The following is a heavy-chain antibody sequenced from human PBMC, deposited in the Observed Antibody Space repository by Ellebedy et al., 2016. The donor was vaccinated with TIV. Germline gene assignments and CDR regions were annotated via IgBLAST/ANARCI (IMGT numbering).Heavy chain of an antibody. CDR2: ISHVGSNK. CDR1: GFTFSTYA. D-gene: IGHD3-16*01. Sequence: GESLKISCAASGFTFSTYAMHWVRQAPGKGLEWVALISHVGSNKFYADSVKGRFTISRDNSKNTLYLQMNSLGPDDTAVYYCARDQLVGDGMDVWGQGTTVTVSS. V-gene: IGHV3-30-3*01. J-gene: IGHJ6*02. CDR3: ARDQLVGDGMDV.